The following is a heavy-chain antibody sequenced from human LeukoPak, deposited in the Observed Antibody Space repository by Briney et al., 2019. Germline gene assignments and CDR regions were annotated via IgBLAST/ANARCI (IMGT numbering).Heavy chain of an antibody. V-gene: IGHV5-10-1*01. CDR3: ARYTTGAFDY. Sequence: GESLRISCKGSGYSFTSYWLSWVRQVPGKGLEWMGRIDPSDSYTNYSPSFQGHVTISADKSISTAYLQWSSLKASDTAMYYCARYTTGAFDYWGQGTLVTVSS. J-gene: IGHJ4*02. CDR2: IDPSDSYT. CDR1: GYSFTSYW. D-gene: IGHD1-1*01.